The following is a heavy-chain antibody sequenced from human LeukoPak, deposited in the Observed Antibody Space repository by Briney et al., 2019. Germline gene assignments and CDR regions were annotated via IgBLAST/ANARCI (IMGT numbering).Heavy chain of an antibody. J-gene: IGHJ4*02. CDR1: GGSISSGSYY. V-gene: IGHV4-61*02. Sequence: PSETLSLTCTVSGGSISSGSYYWSWIRQPAGKGLEWIGRIYTSGSTNYNPSLKSRVTISVDTSKNQFSLKLGSVTAADTAVYYCATYSSSSGYWGQGTLVTVSS. CDR3: ATYSSSSGY. CDR2: IYTSGST. D-gene: IGHD6-6*01.